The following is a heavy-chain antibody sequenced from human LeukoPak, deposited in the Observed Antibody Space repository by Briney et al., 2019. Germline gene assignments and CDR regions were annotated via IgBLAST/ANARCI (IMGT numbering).Heavy chain of an antibody. CDR1: GGSISSYY. Sequence: TSETLSLTCTVSGGSISSYYWSWIRQPPGKGLGWIGYIYYSGSTNYNPSLKSRVTISADTSKNQFSLKLSSVTAADTAVYYCARGWNKVRGPYYYYYYMDVWGKGTTVTISS. CDR3: ARGWNKVRGPYYYYYYMDV. CDR2: IYYSGST. J-gene: IGHJ6*03. D-gene: IGHD3-10*01. V-gene: IGHV4-59*01.